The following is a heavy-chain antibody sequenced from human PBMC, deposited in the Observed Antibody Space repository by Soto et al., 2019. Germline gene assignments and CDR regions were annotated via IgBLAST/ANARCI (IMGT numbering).Heavy chain of an antibody. CDR1: GFTFSTYA. CDR2: ISYDGSKK. Sequence: SGGSLRLSCAASGFTFSTYAFHFVRHSPCKGPEWVAVISYDGSKKYYADSVKGRFTISRDSSKNTVYLQMNSLRPEDTFVYYCARGGGNPFYYYSIDVWGQGTTVTVSS. D-gene: IGHD2-15*01. CDR3: ARGGGNPFYYYSIDV. J-gene: IGHJ6*02. V-gene: IGHV3-30-3*01.